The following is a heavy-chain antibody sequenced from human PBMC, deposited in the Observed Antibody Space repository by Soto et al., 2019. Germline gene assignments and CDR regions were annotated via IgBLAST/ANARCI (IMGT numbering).Heavy chain of an antibody. CDR3: ARDYGDFWSGYYPFDY. CDR1: GYTFTSYG. D-gene: IGHD3-3*01. V-gene: IGHV1-18*04. CDR2: ISAYNGNT. J-gene: IGHJ4*02. Sequence: QVQLVQSGAEVKKPGASVKVSCKASGYTFTSYGISWVRQAPGQGLEWMGWISAYNGNTNYAQKLQGRVTMTTDTSTSPAYMELRILRYDATAVYYCARDYGDFWSGYYPFDYWGQGTLVTVSS.